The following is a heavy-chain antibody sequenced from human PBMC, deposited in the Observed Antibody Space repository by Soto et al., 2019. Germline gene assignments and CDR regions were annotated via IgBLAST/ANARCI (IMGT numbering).Heavy chain of an antibody. D-gene: IGHD3-16*01. CDR1: GFTFRNYA. J-gene: IGHJ5*02. Sequence: WVPQRLSCAASGFTFRNYAMSCVRHAPRKGLEWVSAISGSGGSTYYADSVKGRFTISRDNSKNTLYLQMNSLRAEDTAVYYCAKPAGYDYLWGSSGLDPWGQGALVTVSS. V-gene: IGHV3-23*01. CDR2: ISGSGGST. CDR3: AKPAGYDYLWGSSGLDP.